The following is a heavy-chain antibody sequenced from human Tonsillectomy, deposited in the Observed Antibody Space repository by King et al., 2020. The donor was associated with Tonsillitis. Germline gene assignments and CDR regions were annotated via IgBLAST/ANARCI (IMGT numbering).Heavy chain of an antibody. CDR3: ARSMGPGSFDY. J-gene: IGHJ4*02. D-gene: IGHD3-10*01. CDR2: INAGNGNT. Sequence: QLVQSGAEVKKPGASVKVSCKASGYTFTSYAMHWVRQAPGQRLEWMGWINAGNGNTKYSQKFQGRVTITRDTSVSTAYMELSSVRSEDTAVYYCARSMGPGSFDYWGQGTLVSVSS. V-gene: IGHV1-3*01. CDR1: GYTFTSYA.